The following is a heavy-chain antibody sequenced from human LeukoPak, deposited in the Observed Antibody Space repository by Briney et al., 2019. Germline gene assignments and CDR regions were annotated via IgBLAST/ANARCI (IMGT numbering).Heavy chain of an antibody. V-gene: IGHV5-51*01. J-gene: IGHJ3*02. CDR2: IYPGDSDR. CDR1: GYTFSTYW. CDR3: ARRFGEAFDI. D-gene: IGHD3-3*01. Sequence: GESLKISCKGSGYTFSTYWIGWVRQMPGKGLEWMGIIYPGDSDRRYSPSFQGQVTMSADKSISTAYLQWSSLKASDTAMYYCARRFGEAFDIWGQGTMVTVSS.